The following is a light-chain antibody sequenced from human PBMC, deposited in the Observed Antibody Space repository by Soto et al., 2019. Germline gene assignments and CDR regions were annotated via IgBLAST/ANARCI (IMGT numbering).Light chain of an antibody. Sequence: DIQMTQSPSSLSTSVGDRVTITCQASQDISNDLAWYQQKPGKAPKRLIYHASTLQSGVPSRFSGSGSGTEFTLTISSLQPEDFATYYCLQHRSYPRTFGGGTKVEI. CDR1: QDISND. V-gene: IGKV1-17*01. J-gene: IGKJ4*01. CDR3: LQHRSYPRT. CDR2: HAS.